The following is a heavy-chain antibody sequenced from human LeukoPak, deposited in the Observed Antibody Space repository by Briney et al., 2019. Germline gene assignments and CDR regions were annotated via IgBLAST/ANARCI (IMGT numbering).Heavy chain of an antibody. CDR1: GYTFTGYY. CDR3: ARGGSRLMNWFDP. Sequence: ASVKVSCKASGYTFTGYYMHWVRQAPGQGLEWMGWINPNSGGTNYAQKFQGRVTMTRDTSISTAYMALRRLRSDDTAVYCCARGGSRLMNWFDPWGQGTLVTVSS. CDR2: INPNSGGT. D-gene: IGHD3-16*01. J-gene: IGHJ5*02. V-gene: IGHV1-2*02.